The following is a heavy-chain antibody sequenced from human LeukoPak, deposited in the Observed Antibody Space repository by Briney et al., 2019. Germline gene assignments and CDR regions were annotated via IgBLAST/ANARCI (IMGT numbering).Heavy chain of an antibody. V-gene: IGHV3-30-3*01. D-gene: IGHD1-26*01. CDR2: ISYDGSNK. CDR1: GFTFSSYA. Sequence: GRSLRLSCAASGFTFSSYAMHWVRQAPDKGLEWVAVISYDGSNKYYADSVKGRFTISRDNSKNTLYLQMSSLRAEDTAVYYCARGSGGSSGSYYPFDYWGQGTLVTVSS. J-gene: IGHJ4*02. CDR3: ARGSGGSSGSYYPFDY.